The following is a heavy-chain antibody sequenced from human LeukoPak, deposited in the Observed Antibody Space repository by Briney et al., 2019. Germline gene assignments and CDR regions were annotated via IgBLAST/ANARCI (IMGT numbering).Heavy chain of an antibody. CDR1: GGSISSNSYY. Sequence: SETLSLTCTASGGSISSNSYYWGWIRQPPGKGLKWIGNIYYSGSTYYNPSLKSRVTISVDTSKNQFSLKLSSVTAADTAVYYCARAYCSGGSCYSKYFQHWGQGTLVTVSS. J-gene: IGHJ1*01. CDR3: ARAYCSGGSCYSKYFQH. CDR2: IYYSGST. D-gene: IGHD2-15*01. V-gene: IGHV4-39*01.